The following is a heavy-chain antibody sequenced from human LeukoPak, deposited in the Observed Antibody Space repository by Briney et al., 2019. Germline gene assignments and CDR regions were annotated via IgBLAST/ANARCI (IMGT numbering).Heavy chain of an antibody. CDR3: ARGFGSNFDI. V-gene: IGHV3-48*02. CDR1: GFTFSSNS. D-gene: IGHD6-13*01. J-gene: IGHJ3*02. Sequence: PGGSLRLSCAASGFTFSSNSMNWVRQAPGKGLEWVSYIGSRSGTTYYADSVKGRFTISRDNAKNSLYLQMNSLRDEDTAVYYCARGFGSNFDIWGQGTMVTVSS. CDR2: IGSRSGTT.